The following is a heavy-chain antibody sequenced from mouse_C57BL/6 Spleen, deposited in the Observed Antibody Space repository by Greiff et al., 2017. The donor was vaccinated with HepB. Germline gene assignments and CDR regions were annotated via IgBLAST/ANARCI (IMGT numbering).Heavy chain of an antibody. Sequence: QVQLKQSDAELVKPGASVKISCKVSGYTFTDHTIHWMKQRPEQGLEWIGYIYPRDGSTKYNEKFKGKATLTADKSSSTAYMQLNSLTSEDSAVYFCASPADYGSSYYAMDYWGQGTSVTVSS. J-gene: IGHJ4*01. CDR1: GYTFTDHT. D-gene: IGHD1-1*01. CDR3: ASPADYGSSYYAMDY. CDR2: IYPRDGST. V-gene: IGHV1-78*01.